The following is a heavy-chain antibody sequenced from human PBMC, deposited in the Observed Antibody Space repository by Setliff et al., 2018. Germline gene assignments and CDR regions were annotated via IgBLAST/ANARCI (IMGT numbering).Heavy chain of an antibody. V-gene: IGHV1-24*01. Sequence: ASVKVSCKVSGYTLTELSRHWVRQAPGKGLEWMGGFDPEDGETIYAQKFQGRVTMTEDTSTSTAYMELRSLRSDDTAVYYCASLRLRYDAFDIWGQGTMVTVSS. CDR1: GYTLTELS. J-gene: IGHJ3*02. CDR2: FDPEDGET. D-gene: IGHD4-17*01. CDR3: ASLRLRYDAFDI.